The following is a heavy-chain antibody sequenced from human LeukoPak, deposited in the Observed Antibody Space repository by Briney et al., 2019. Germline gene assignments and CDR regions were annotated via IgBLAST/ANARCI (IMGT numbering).Heavy chain of an antibody. V-gene: IGHV7-4-1*02. CDR1: GGTFSSYA. D-gene: IGHD2-2*01. CDR3: ARLGYCSSTSCRFDP. CDR2: INTNTGNP. Sequence: ASVKVSCKASGGTFSSYAMNWVRQAPGQGLEWMGWINTNTGNPTYAQGFTGRFVFSLDTSVSTAYLQISSLKAEDTAVYYCARLGYCSSTSCRFDPWGQGTLVTVSS. J-gene: IGHJ5*02.